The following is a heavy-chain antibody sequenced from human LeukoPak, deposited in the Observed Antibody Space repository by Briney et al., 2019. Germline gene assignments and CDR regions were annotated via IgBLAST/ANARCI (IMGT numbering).Heavy chain of an antibody. CDR3: ARVQESQIDYYFDY. Sequence: SETLSLTCTVSGGSISGTSYYWGWIRQPPGKGLEWIGSIYYSGSTNYNPSLKSRLTISVDTSKNQFSLKLSSVTAADTAVYYCARVQESQIDYYFDYWGQGTLVTVSS. V-gene: IGHV4-39*07. J-gene: IGHJ4*02. CDR1: GGSISGTSYY. D-gene: IGHD3-9*01. CDR2: IYYSGST.